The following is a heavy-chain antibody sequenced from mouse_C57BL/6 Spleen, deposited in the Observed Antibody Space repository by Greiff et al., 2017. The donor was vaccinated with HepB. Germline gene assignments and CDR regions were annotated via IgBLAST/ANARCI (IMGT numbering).Heavy chain of an antibody. J-gene: IGHJ2*01. CDR3: ACIYYDYDGLDY. D-gene: IGHD2-4*01. CDR1: GYAFSSSW. CDR2: IYPGDGDT. V-gene: IGHV1-82*01. Sequence: VQLQQSGPELVKPGASVKISCKASGYAFSSSWMNWVKQRPGKGLEWIGRIYPGDGDTNYNGKFKGKATLTADKSSSTAYMQLSSLTSEDSAVYFCACIYYDYDGLDYWGQGTTLTVSS.